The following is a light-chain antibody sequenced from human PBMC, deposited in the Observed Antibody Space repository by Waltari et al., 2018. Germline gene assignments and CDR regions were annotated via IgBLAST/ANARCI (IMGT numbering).Light chain of an antibody. CDR1: QSVGRS. J-gene: IGKJ1*01. V-gene: IGKV3-20*01. Sequence: DIVLTQSPGALSLSPGERATLSCRASQSVGRSLAWYQQKPGQAPRLLIYDTSCRATGTPGRFSGSGSGTDFSLAISSLEPEDFAVYFCQHYVNLPVTFGQGTKVEI. CDR2: DTS. CDR3: QHYVNLPVT.